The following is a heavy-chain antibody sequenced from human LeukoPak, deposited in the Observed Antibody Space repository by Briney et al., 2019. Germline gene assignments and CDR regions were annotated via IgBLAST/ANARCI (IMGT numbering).Heavy chain of an antibody. V-gene: IGHV3-7*01. Sequence: GGSLRLSCAASGFSFSSYWISWVRQAPWKGLDWVANIKQDGSEKYYVDSVKGRFTISRDNAKNSLYLQMNSLRAEDTAVYYCARDYDILTGYCRMDVWGQGTTVTVSS. D-gene: IGHD3-9*01. CDR1: GFSFSSYW. J-gene: IGHJ6*02. CDR2: IKQDGSEK. CDR3: ARDYDILTGYCRMDV.